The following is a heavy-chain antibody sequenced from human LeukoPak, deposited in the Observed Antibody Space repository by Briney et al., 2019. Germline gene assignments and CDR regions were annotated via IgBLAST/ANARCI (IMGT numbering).Heavy chain of an antibody. Sequence: PGTSLRLSCAASGFTFSSYAMHWVRQAPGKGLEWVAVISSDEINKYYADSVKGRFTISRDNSKNTLYLQMNSLRAEDTAVYYCARDSFPGILTGPFDYWGQGTLVTVSS. CDR1: GFTFSSYA. CDR3: ARDSFPGILTGPFDY. J-gene: IGHJ4*02. V-gene: IGHV3-30-3*01. D-gene: IGHD3-9*01. CDR2: ISSDEINK.